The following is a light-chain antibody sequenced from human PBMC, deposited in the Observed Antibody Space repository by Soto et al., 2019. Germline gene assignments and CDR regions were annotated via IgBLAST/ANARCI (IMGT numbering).Light chain of an antibody. J-gene: IGLJ1*01. CDR1: SSDIGGYDY. V-gene: IGLV2-14*01. Sequence: GSRGLSITISCTGTSSDIGGYDYVSWYQQRPGKAPKLMIYEVRYRPSGVSNRFSGSKSGNTASLNISGLQDEDEADYYCCSYTRTSNHYFFXSGTKVTVL. CDR3: CSYTRTSNHYF. CDR2: EVR.